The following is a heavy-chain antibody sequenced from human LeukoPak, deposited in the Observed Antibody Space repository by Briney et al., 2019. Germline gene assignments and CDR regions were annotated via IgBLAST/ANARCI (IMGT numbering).Heavy chain of an antibody. CDR1: GITFSSHS. V-gene: IGHV3-48*04. Sequence: GGSLRLSCAASGITFSSHSMNWVRQAPGKGLEWVSYINSVSNTIYYADSVRGRFIISRDNAKNSLYLQMNSLRAEDTAVYYCATYGEDIVVVPAAIIFDYWGQGTLVTVSS. CDR3: ATYGEDIVVVPAAIIFDY. D-gene: IGHD2-2*02. CDR2: INSVSNTI. J-gene: IGHJ4*02.